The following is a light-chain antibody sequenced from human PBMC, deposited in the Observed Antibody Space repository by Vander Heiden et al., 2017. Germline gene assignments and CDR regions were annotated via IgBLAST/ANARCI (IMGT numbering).Light chain of an antibody. Sequence: TVLTQSPGTLSLSPGQRATLSCRASQSLSRNFLAWYQQKPGQSPRLLIYGASNRAAGTPDRFSGSGSGTAFTLTISRLEPEDFAVYFCQQYDKLPLTFGGGTKVDLK. CDR1: QSLSRNF. J-gene: IGKJ4*01. CDR2: GAS. V-gene: IGKV3-20*01. CDR3: QQYDKLPLT.